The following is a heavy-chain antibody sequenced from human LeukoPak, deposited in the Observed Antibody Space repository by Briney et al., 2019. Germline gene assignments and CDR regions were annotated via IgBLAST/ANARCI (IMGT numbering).Heavy chain of an antibody. Sequence: GESLKISCKGSGYSFTSYWIGWVRQMPGKGLEWMGIIYPGDSDTRYSPSFQGQVTISADKSISTAYLQWSSLKASDTAMYYCARHVSIVATTPYYYHMDVWGKGTTVTVSS. D-gene: IGHD5-12*01. V-gene: IGHV5-51*01. CDR1: GYSFTSYW. J-gene: IGHJ6*03. CDR3: ARHVSIVATTPYYYHMDV. CDR2: IYPGDSDT.